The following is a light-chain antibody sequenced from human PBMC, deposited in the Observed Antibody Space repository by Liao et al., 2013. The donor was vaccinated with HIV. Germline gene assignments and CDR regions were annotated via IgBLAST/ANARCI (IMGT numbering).Light chain of an antibody. Sequence: SYVLTQPPSVSVAPGQTARIACGGNNVGTKSVHWYQQKPGQAPVLVIYYDTERPSGIPERFSGSNSGTTATLTISRVEAGDEADYYCQVWDSSSDHWVFGGGTQLTVL. CDR3: QVWDSSSDHWV. CDR1: NVGTKS. J-gene: IGLJ3*02. V-gene: IGLV3-21*04. CDR2: YDT.